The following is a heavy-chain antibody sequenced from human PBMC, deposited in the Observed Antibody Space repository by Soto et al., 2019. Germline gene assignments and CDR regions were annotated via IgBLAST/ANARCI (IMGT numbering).Heavy chain of an antibody. J-gene: IGHJ4*02. D-gene: IGHD3-10*01. V-gene: IGHV4-31*03. CDR3: ARVATPQGEVTPQEYYFDY. Sequence: PSETLSLTCTVSGGSISSGGYYWYWIRQHPGKGLEWIGYIYYSGTTYYNPSLKSRVTISVDRSKNQFSLKLSSVTAADTAVYYCARVATPQGEVTPQEYYFDYWGQGTLVTVSS. CDR1: GGSISSGGYY. CDR2: IYYSGTT.